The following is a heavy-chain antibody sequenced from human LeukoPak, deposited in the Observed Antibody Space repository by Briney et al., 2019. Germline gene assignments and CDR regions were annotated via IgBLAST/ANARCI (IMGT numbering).Heavy chain of an antibody. J-gene: IGHJ5*02. V-gene: IGHV1-2*02. Sequence: GASVKVSCKASGYTFTGYYMHWVRQAPGQGLEWMGWINPNSGGTNYAQKFQGRVTMTRDTSISTAYMELSRLRSDDTAVYYCARDSGSSGFFHQNWFDPWGQGTLVTVSS. CDR2: INPNSGGT. D-gene: IGHD6-19*01. CDR1: GYTFTGYY. CDR3: ARDSGSSGFFHQNWFDP.